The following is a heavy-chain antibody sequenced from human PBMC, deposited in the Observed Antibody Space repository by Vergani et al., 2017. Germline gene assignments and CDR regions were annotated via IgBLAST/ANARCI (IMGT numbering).Heavy chain of an antibody. J-gene: IGHJ5*02. V-gene: IGHV4-61*02. CDR1: GGSISSGYYY. CDR3: ARGSDEDGGWFDP. D-gene: IGHD3-10*01. CDR2: IYTTGST. Sequence: QVQLQESGPGLVKPSQTLSFTCTVPGGSISSGYYYWSWIRQPAGKGLEYIGRIYTTGSTNYSPSLKSRVTMSVDTSKNQFSLQLSSVTAADTAVYYCARGSDEDGGWFDPWGQGTLVTVSS.